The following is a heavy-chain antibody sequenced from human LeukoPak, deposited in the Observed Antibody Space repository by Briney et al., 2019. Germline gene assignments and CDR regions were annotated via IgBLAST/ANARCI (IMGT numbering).Heavy chain of an antibody. V-gene: IGHV3-30*02. CDR3: ANIRGHSLRSPLAY. Sequence: PGGSLRLSCAASGFTFSSYGMHWVRQAPGKGLEWVAFIRYDGSNKYYADSVKGRFTIFRDNSKNTLYLQMNSLRAEDTAVYYCANIRGHSLRSPLAYWGQGTLVTVSS. CDR2: IRYDGSNK. D-gene: IGHD5-18*01. CDR1: GFTFSSYG. J-gene: IGHJ4*02.